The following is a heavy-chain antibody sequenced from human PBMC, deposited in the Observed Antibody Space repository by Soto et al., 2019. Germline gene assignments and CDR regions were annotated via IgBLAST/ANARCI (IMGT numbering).Heavy chain of an antibody. CDR2: INPNSGGT. V-gene: IGHV1-2*02. J-gene: IGHJ6*02. CDR1: GYTFTGYY. Sequence: ASVKVSCKASGYTFTGYYMHWVRQAPGQGLEWMGWINPNSGGTNYAQKSQGRVTMTRDTSISTAYMELSRLRSDDTAVYYCASAIVVVTASHYYYYGMDVWGQGTTVTVSS. D-gene: IGHD2-21*02. CDR3: ASAIVVVTASHYYYYGMDV.